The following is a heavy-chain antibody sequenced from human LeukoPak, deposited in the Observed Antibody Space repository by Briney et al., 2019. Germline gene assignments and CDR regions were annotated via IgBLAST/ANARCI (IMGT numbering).Heavy chain of an antibody. V-gene: IGHV3-9*01. J-gene: IGHJ4*02. CDR3: ARVGGYCSGGSCYSGYYFDY. Sequence: PGGSLRLSCAASGFTFDDYAMHWVRQAPRKGLEWVSGISWNSGSIGYADSVKGRFTISRDNAKNSLYLQMNSLRAEDTALYYCARVGGYCSGGSCYSGYYFDYWGQGTLVTVSS. CDR1: GFTFDDYA. CDR2: ISWNSGSI. D-gene: IGHD2-15*01.